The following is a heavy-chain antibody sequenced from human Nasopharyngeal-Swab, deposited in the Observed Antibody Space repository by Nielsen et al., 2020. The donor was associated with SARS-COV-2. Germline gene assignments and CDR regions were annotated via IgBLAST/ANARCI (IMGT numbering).Heavy chain of an antibody. CDR1: GGTFSSYA. CDR2: IIPIFGTA. Sequence: SVKVSCKASGGTFSSYAISWVRQAPGQGLVWMGGIIPIFGTANYAQKFQGRVTITADESTSTAYMELSSLRSEDTAVYYCAREIGGYGSGSYYYYGMDVWGQGTTVTVSS. D-gene: IGHD3-10*01. V-gene: IGHV1-69*13. J-gene: IGHJ6*02. CDR3: AREIGGYGSGSYYYYGMDV.